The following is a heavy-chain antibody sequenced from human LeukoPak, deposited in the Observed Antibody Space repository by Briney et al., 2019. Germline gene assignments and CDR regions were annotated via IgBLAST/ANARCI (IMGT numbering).Heavy chain of an antibody. Sequence: GGSLRLSCAASGFTFSSYAMHWVRQAPGKGLEWVAFIRYDGSNKYYADSVKGRFTISRDNSKNTLYLQMNSLRAEDTAVYYCARVQKGIAAAGTGGGWFEPWGQGTLVTVSS. CDR2: IRYDGSNK. CDR1: GFTFSSYA. J-gene: IGHJ5*02. D-gene: IGHD6-13*01. V-gene: IGHV3-30*02. CDR3: ARVQKGIAAAGTGGGWFEP.